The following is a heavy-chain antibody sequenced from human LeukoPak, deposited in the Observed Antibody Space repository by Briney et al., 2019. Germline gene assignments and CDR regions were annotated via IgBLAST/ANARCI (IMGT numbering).Heavy chain of an antibody. J-gene: IGHJ6*02. CDR3: ARDLGDLAYYYYYGMDV. Sequence: GGSLRLSCAASGFTVSSNYMSWVRQAPGKGLEWVSVIYSGGSTYYADSVKGRFTISRDNSKNTLYLQMNSLRAEDTAVYCCARDLGDLAYYYYYGMDVWGQGTTVTVSS. CDR1: GFTVSSNY. CDR2: IYSGGST. D-gene: IGHD3-10*01. V-gene: IGHV3-66*01.